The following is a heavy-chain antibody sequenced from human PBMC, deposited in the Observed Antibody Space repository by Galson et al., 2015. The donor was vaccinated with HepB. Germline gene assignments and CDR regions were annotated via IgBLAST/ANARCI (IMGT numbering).Heavy chain of an antibody. D-gene: IGHD3-22*01. Sequence: SLRLSCAGSAFTFSNFGIDWVRQAPGKGLEWVASIWYDGSRKHYADSVKGRFTISRDNSNNTVYLQMSSLRAEDTAVYFCAKGMTIYYDTLDYYPDALDVWGRGTVVTVSS. CDR3: AKGMTIYYDTLDYYPDALDV. J-gene: IGHJ3*01. V-gene: IGHV3-33*06. CDR2: IWYDGSRK. CDR1: AFTFSNFG.